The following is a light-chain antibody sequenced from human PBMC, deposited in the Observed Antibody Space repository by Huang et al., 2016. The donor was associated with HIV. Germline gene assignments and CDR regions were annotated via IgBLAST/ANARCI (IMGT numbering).Light chain of an antibody. Sequence: DIVMTQSPDSLAVSLGERATINCKYNQSLLYRSNNKNYLALYQQKPGQPPKLRIYWASTRESGVPDRFSGSGSGTDFTLTISSLQAEDVAVYHCQQFYSTPITFGQGTRLEIK. CDR3: QQFYSTPIT. J-gene: IGKJ5*01. CDR1: QSLLYRSNNKNY. V-gene: IGKV4-1*01. CDR2: WAS.